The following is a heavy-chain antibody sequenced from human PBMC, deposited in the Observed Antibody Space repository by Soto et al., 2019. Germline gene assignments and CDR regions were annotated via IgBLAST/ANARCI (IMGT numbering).Heavy chain of an antibody. CDR3: ARDAGPYDFWSGYSDY. Sequence: GGSLRLSCAASGFTFSSYWMSWVRQAPGKGLEWVANIKQDGSEKYYVDSVKGRFTISRDNAKNSLYLQMNSLRAEDTAVYYCARDAGPYDFWSGYSDYWGQGTLVTVSS. J-gene: IGHJ4*02. D-gene: IGHD3-3*01. CDR2: IKQDGSEK. CDR1: GFTFSSYW. V-gene: IGHV3-7*05.